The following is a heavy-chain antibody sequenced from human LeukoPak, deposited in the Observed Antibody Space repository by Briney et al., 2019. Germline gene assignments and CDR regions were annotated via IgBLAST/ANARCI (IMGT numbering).Heavy chain of an antibody. CDR2: ISAYNGNT. J-gene: IGHJ4*02. Sequence: GASVKVSCKASGYIFTSYAINWMRQAPGQGLEWMGWISAYNGNTDYAQKFQGRVTMTTDTSTSTAYMELRSLTSDDTAVYFCARDRAYCSGGTCHPFDYWGQGILVTVSS. CDR3: ARDRAYCSGGTCHPFDY. V-gene: IGHV1-18*01. CDR1: GYIFTSYA. D-gene: IGHD2-15*01.